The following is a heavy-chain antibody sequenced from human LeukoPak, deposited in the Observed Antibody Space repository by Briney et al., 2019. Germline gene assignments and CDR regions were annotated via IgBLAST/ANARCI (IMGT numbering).Heavy chain of an antibody. CDR2: ISAYNGNT. CDR1: GYTFTGYS. D-gene: IGHD6-19*01. Sequence: ASVRVSCKTSGYTFTGYSIHWVRQAPGQGLEWMGWISAYNGNTNYAQKLQGRVTMTTDTSTSTAYMELRSLRSDDTAVYYCARGAGGSGWYSYNIWFDPWGQGTLVTVSS. J-gene: IGHJ5*02. V-gene: IGHV1-18*04. CDR3: ARGAGGSGWYSYNIWFDP.